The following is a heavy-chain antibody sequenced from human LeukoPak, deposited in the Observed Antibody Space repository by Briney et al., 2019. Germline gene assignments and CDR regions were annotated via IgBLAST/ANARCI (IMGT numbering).Heavy chain of an antibody. V-gene: IGHV4-61*08. CDR2: IHYSGST. CDR1: GGSISSGGYY. D-gene: IGHD6-13*01. Sequence: KPSETLSLTCTVSGGSISSGGYYWSWIRQPPGRGLEWIGSIHYSGSTSYNPSLRSRVTISVDKSKNQFFLKLSSVTATDTAVYYCARRVHRSSWSSYFDYWGQETLVTVSS. CDR3: ARRVHRSSWSSYFDY. J-gene: IGHJ4*02.